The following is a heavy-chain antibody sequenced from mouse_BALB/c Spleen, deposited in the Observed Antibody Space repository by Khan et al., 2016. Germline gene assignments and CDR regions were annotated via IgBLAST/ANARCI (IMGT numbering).Heavy chain of an antibody. J-gene: IGHJ1*01. CDR3: ARYRYYYGSSRYFDV. V-gene: IGHV9-3-1*01. Sequence: QIQLVQSGPELKKPGKTVKISCKASGYTFTNYGMNWVKQAPGKGLKWMGWINTYSGESTYADDFKGRFAFSLETSANTAYLQINNLKNEDTATYFGARYRYYYGSSRYFDVWGAGTTFTVSS. CDR1: GYTFTNYG. D-gene: IGHD1-1*01. CDR2: INTYSGES.